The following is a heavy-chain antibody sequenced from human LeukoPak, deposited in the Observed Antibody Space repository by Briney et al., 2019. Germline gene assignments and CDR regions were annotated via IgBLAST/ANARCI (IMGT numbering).Heavy chain of an antibody. CDR1: GVTFTGAY. CDR2: INPNSGET. CDR3: ARVLFNSGYDS. D-gene: IGHD2-2*03. Sequence: ASVKVSCKVSGVTFTGAYMHWVRQAPGQGLEWMGWINPNSGETRYEQKFQGRVTMTRDTSIDTVHMELGSLTSDDTVVYYCARVLFNSGYDSWGQGTLVTVSS. J-gene: IGHJ5*01. V-gene: IGHV1-2*02.